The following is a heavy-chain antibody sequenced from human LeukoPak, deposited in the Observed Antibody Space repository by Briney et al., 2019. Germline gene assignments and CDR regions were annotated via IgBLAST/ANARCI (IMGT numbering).Heavy chain of an antibody. CDR2: IYYSGST. V-gene: IGHV4-59*09. J-gene: IGHJ3*02. Sequence: RQPPGXXXXXXGYIYYSGSTNYNPSLKSRVTISVDTSKNQFSLKLSSVTAADTAVYYCARGSPFNYYDSSGYYGAFDIWGQGTMVTVSS. D-gene: IGHD3-22*01. CDR3: ARGSPFNYYDSSGYYGAFDI.